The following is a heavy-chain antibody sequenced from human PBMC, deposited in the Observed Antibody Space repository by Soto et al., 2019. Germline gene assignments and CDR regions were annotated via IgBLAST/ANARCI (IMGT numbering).Heavy chain of an antibody. Sequence: QVQLQESGPGLVKPSQTLSLTCTVSGGSISSGGYYWSWIRQHPGKGLEWIGYIYYSGSTYYNPSIKSRVTISVDTSKNQFSLKLSSVTAADTAVYYCARDNGSGSYDWFDPWGQGTLVTVSS. V-gene: IGHV4-31*03. J-gene: IGHJ5*02. CDR2: IYYSGST. D-gene: IGHD3-10*01. CDR3: ARDNGSGSYDWFDP. CDR1: GGSISSGGYY.